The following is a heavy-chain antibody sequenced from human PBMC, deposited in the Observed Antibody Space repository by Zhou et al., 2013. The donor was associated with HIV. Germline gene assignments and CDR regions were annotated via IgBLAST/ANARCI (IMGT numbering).Heavy chain of an antibody. J-gene: IGHJ4*02. D-gene: IGHD3-16*02. V-gene: IGHV1-18*04. Sequence: QVQLVQSGAEVKKPGASVRLSCKASGYIFTDFYMHWMRQAPGQGLEWMGWISGHNGKTKYAQKFQGRVTMTTDTSTSTAYMEVRSLRSDDTAVYYCTRVIFDRSDEWGQGTWSPSP. CDR1: GYIFTDFY. CDR3: TRVIFDRSDE. CDR2: ISGHNGKT.